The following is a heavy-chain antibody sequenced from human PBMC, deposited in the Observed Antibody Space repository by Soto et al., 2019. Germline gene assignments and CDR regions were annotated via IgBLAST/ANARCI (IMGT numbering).Heavy chain of an antibody. V-gene: IGHV3-74*01. D-gene: IGHD3-10*01. CDR1: GFTFSTYW. CDR2: ISENGGIT. CDR3: AREYYSSGTH. J-gene: IGHJ1*01. Sequence: GGSLRLSCAASGFTFSTYWMQWVRQVPGEGLVWVSSISENGGITTYADSVKGRFTISRDNAKNTLYLQMNGLRVEDTAIYYCAREYYSSGTHWGQGTLVTVSS.